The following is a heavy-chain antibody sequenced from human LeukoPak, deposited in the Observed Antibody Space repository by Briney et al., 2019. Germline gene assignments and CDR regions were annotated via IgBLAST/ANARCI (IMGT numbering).Heavy chain of an antibody. CDR3: ARLGGYCSGGSCFDY. Sequence: GESLQISCKGSGYSFTSYWIGWVRQVPGKGLEWMGIIYPGDSDTRYSPSFQGQVTLSADKSISTAYLQWSSLKASDTAMYYCARLGGYCSGGSCFDYWGQGTLVTVSS. J-gene: IGHJ4*02. CDR1: GYSFTSYW. CDR2: IYPGDSDT. V-gene: IGHV5-51*01. D-gene: IGHD2-15*01.